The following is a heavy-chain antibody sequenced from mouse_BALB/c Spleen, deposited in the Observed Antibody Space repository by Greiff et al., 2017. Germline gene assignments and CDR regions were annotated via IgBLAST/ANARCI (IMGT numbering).Heavy chain of an antibody. V-gene: IGHV5-6-2*01. CDR2: INSNGGST. CDR3: ARDYGSSPWYFDV. Sequence: EVKLVESGGGLVKLGGSLKLSCAASGFTFSSYYMSWVRQTPEKRLELVAAINSNGGSTYYPDTVKGRFTISRDNAKNTLYLQMSSLKSEDTALYYCARDYGSSPWYFDVWGAGTTVTVSS. CDR1: GFTFSSYY. J-gene: IGHJ1*01. D-gene: IGHD1-1*01.